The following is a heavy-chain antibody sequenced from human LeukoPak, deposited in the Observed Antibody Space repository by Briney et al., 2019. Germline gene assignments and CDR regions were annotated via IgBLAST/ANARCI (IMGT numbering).Heavy chain of an antibody. CDR1: GGSISGYY. Sequence: SETLSLTCTVSGGSISGYYWNWIRPPDGQGMEYVGRVYSSGSTAYNPSLKSRGTMSLDTSKNQFSLRLRSVTAADTAVEYCARKSGGSSASAFDIWGQGKMVTVSS. CDR2: VYSSGST. J-gene: IGHJ3*02. V-gene: IGHV4-4*07. D-gene: IGHD6-6*01. CDR3: ARKSGGSSASAFDI.